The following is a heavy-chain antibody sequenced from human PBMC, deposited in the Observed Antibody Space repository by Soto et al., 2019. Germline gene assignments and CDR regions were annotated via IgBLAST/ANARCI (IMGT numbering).Heavy chain of an antibody. Sequence: QVQLVQSGAEVKKPGSSVKVSCKASGGTFSSYAISWVRQAPGQGLEWMGGIIPIFGTANYAQKFQGRVTITADESTSTAYMELSSLRSEDTAVYYCARSKAVAASEIQYYHYYGMDVWGQGTTVTVSS. D-gene: IGHD6-19*01. CDR3: ARSKAVAASEIQYYHYYGMDV. V-gene: IGHV1-69*01. J-gene: IGHJ6*02. CDR2: IIPIFGTA. CDR1: GGTFSSYA.